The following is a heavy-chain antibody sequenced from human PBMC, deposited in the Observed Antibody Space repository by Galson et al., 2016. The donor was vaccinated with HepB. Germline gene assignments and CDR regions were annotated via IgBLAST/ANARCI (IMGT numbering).Heavy chain of an antibody. Sequence: ETLSLTCTVSGGSISRSSYYWGWIRQPPGKGLEWIGTISYSGSTYYNPSLRSRVTISVDTSKNQFSLKVSSVTAADTAVYYCARTQGQRVNHYYFDHWGQGTLVTVSS. CDR1: GGSISRSSYY. CDR2: ISYSGST. CDR3: ARTQGQRVNHYYFDH. V-gene: IGHV4-39*01. D-gene: IGHD3-10*01. J-gene: IGHJ4*02.